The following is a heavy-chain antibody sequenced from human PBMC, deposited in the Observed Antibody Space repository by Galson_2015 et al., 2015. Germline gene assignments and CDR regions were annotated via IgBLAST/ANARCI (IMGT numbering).Heavy chain of an antibody. CDR2: IGTAGDP. D-gene: IGHD3-10*01. CDR1: GFTFSSYD. J-gene: IGHJ4*02. Sequence: SLRLSCAASGFTFSSYDMHWVRQATGKGLEWVSAIGTAGDPYYADSVKGRFTISRDNSKNTLYMQMNSLRAEDTAVYYCARDRITMVRGVCDFDYWGQGTLVTVSS. CDR3: ARDRITMVRGVCDFDY. V-gene: IGHV3-13*05.